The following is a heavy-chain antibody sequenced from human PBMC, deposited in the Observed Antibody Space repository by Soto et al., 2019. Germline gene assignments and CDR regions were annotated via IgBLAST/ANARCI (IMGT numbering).Heavy chain of an antibody. CDR1: GFTFSSHG. D-gene: IGHD1-1*01. J-gene: IGHJ4*02. Sequence: QVLLVQSGGGVVQPGTSLRLSCAASGFTFSSHGMHWVRQAPGKGLEWVAVIWYDGSEKYYRDSVKGRFTISRDSSKNTLYLQMDSLTVEDTAVYYCARWGNWKVADYWGQGTLVTVSS. CDR2: IWYDGSEK. CDR3: ARWGNWKVADY. V-gene: IGHV3-33*01.